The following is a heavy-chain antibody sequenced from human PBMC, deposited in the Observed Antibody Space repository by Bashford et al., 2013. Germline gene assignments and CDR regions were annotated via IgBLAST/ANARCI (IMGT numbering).Heavy chain of an antibody. D-gene: IGHD1-26*01. CDR2: INPNSGGT. J-gene: IGHJ6*02. CDR3: ARGIVGATGLWDYYYGMDV. Sequence: WVRQAPGQGLEWMGWINPNSGGTNYAQKFQGRVTMTRDTSISTAYMELSRLRSDDTAVYYCARGIVGATGLWDYYYGMDVWGQGTTVTVSS. V-gene: IGHV1-2*02.